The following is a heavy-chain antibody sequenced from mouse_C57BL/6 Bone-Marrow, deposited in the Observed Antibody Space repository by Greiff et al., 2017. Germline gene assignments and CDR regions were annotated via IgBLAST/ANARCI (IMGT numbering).Heavy chain of an antibody. CDR3: ARGSNYVWFAY. CDR1: GYTFTGYW. J-gene: IGHJ3*01. V-gene: IGHV1-9*01. CDR2: ILPGSGST. Sequence: QVQLQQPGAELMKPGASLKLSCKATGYTFTGYWIEWVKQRPGHGLEWIGEILPGSGSTNYNEKFKGKATFTADTSSNTAYMQLSSLTTEDSAIYSCARGSNYVWFAYWGQGALVTVAA. D-gene: IGHD2-5*01.